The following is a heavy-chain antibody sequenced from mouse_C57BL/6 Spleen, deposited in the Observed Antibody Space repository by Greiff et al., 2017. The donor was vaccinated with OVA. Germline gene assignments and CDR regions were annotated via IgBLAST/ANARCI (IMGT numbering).Heavy chain of an antibody. D-gene: IGHD1-1*01. CDR3: TTGNYYGSRAFDY. Sequence: VQLKQSGAELVRPGASVKLSCTASGFTIKDDYMHWVKQRPEQGLEWIGWIDPENGDTEYASKFQGKATITADTSSNTAYLQLSSLTSEDTAVYYCTTGNYYGSRAFDYWGQGTTLTVSS. J-gene: IGHJ2*01. V-gene: IGHV14-4*01. CDR1: GFTIKDDY. CDR2: IDPENGDT.